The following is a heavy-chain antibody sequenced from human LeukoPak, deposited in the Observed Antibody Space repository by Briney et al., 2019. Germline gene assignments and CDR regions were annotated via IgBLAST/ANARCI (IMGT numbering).Heavy chain of an antibody. CDR3: ARDPSSGWSDY. D-gene: IGHD6-19*01. J-gene: IGHJ4*02. CDR1: GGSISSYY. V-gene: IGHV4-59*01. CDR2: IYYSGST. Sequence: PSETLSLTCTVSGGSISSYYWSWIRQPPGKGLEWIGYIYYSGSTNYNPSLKSRVTISVDTSKNQFSLKLSSVTAADTAVYYCARDPSSGWSDYWGQGTLVTVSS.